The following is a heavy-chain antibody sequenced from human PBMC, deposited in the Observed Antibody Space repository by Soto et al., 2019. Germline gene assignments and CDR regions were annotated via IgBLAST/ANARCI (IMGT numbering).Heavy chain of an antibody. V-gene: IGHV1-3*01. D-gene: IGHD3-22*01. CDR2: INAGNGDT. CDR3: ARRIFIPSRDSHPSTDLLDY. CDR1: GYTFTSYP. J-gene: IGHJ4*02. Sequence: GASVKVSFKASGYTFTSYPMHWVRQAPGQGLEWMGWINAGNGDTKYSQKFQGRVTITRDTSAITAYMELSSLRSEDTAMYYCARRIFIPSRDSHPSTDLLDYWGQGTLVTVSS.